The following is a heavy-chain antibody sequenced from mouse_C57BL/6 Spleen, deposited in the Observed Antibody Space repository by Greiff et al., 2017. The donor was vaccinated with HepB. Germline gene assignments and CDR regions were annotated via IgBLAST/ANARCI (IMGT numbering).Heavy chain of an antibody. J-gene: IGHJ1*03. CDR2: IYPGDGDT. V-gene: IGHV1-82*01. D-gene: IGHD2-4*01. CDR1: GYAFSSSW. CDR3: ARSDYYGWFDV. Sequence: QVQLQQSGPELVKPGASVKISCKASGYAFSSSWMNWVKQRPGKGLEWIGRIYPGDGDTNYNGKFKGKATLTADKSSSTAYMQLSSLTSEDSAVYFCARSDYYGWFDVWGTGTTVTVSS.